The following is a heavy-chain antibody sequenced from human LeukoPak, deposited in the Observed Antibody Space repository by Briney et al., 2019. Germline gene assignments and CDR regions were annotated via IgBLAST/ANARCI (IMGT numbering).Heavy chain of an antibody. J-gene: IGHJ4*02. D-gene: IGHD3-3*01. CDR2: IYYSGST. Sequence: PSETLSPTCTVSGGSISSYYWSWIRQPPGKGLEWIGYIYYSGSTNYNPSLKSRVTISVDTSKNQFSLKLSSVTAADTAVYYCARGFWSGSDYWGQGTLVTVSS. V-gene: IGHV4-59*08. CDR1: GGSISSYY. CDR3: ARGFWSGSDY.